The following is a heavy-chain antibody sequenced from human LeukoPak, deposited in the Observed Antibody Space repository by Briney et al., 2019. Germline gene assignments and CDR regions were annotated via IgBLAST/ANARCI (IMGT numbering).Heavy chain of an antibody. CDR1: GGSVTTPNYW. Sequence: SETLSLTCTVSGGSVTTPNYWWGWVRQPPGKGLEWIGSLSYSGETYYGPSLESRVTISADTSKNQFSLRLTSVTPADTAVYYCASRGNFGYFDYWGQGILVTVSS. CDR2: LSYSGET. J-gene: IGHJ4*02. D-gene: IGHD3-10*01. V-gene: IGHV4-39*01. CDR3: ASRGNFGYFDY.